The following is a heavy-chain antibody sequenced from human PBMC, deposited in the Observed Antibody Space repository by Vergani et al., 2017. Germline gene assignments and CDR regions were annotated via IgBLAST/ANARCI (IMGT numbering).Heavy chain of an antibody. D-gene: IGHD5-12*01. CDR2: ISSSSSYI. CDR3: TKGSRGYTGYFFDY. J-gene: IGHJ4*02. Sequence: EVQLLESGGGLAQPGGSLRLSCAASGFTFSSYSMNWVRQAPGKGLEWVSSISSSSSYIYYADSVKGRFTISRDNAKNSLYLQMNSLRAEDTAVYYCTKGSRGYTGYFFDYWGQGTLATVSS. CDR1: GFTFSSYS. V-gene: IGHV3-21*01.